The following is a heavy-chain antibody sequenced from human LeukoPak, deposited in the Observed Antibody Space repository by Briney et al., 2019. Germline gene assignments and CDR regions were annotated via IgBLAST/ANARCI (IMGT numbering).Heavy chain of an antibody. D-gene: IGHD3-10*02. CDR2: ISGSADDT. V-gene: IGHV3-23*01. J-gene: IGHJ6*04. CDR1: GFTFSNYG. Sequence: GGSLRLSCAASGFTFSNYGMSWVRQAQGKGLEWVSAISGSADDTYYADSVKGRFTISRDNSRNTLYLQMNSLRVEDTAVYYCAELGITMIGGVWGKGTTVTISS. CDR3: AELGITMIGGV.